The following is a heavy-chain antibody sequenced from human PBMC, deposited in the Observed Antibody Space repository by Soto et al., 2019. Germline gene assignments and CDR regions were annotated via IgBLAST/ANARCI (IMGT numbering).Heavy chain of an antibody. CDR1: GGSISSGGYS. Sequence: SETLSLTCAVSGGSISSGGYSWSWIRQPPGKGLEWIGYIYHSGSTYYNPSLKSRVTISVDRSKNQFSLKLSSVTAADTAVYYCARTNEGTRFDSWGQGTLVTVSS. V-gene: IGHV4-30-2*01. J-gene: IGHJ5*01. CDR2: IYHSGST. CDR3: ARTNEGTRFDS.